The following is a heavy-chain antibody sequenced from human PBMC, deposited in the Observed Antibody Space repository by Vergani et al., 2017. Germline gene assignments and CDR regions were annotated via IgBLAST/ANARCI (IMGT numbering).Heavy chain of an antibody. V-gene: IGHV1-18*04. CDR2: ISAYNGNT. D-gene: IGHD2-2*01. Sequence: QVQLVQSGAEVKKPGASVKVSCKASGYTFTSYGISWVRQAPGQGLEWMGWISAYNGNTNYAQKLQGRVPMTTDTSTGTAYMELRSLRSDDTAVYYCARDPDIVVVPAAPYYYYYYGMDVGGQGTTVTVSS. CDR1: GYTFTSYG. CDR3: ARDPDIVVVPAAPYYYYYYGMDV. J-gene: IGHJ6*02.